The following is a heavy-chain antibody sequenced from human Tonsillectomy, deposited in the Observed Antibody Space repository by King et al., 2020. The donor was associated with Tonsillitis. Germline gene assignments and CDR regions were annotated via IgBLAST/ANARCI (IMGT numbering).Heavy chain of an antibody. CDR2: SSSSGSTI. V-gene: IGHV3-11*01. Sequence: VQLVEAGGGLVKPGGPLRLSCVASGSTFSDYYMSWIRQAPGKGLEWVSYSSSSGSTIYYADSVKGRFTLSRDNAKNSLYLQMKSLRAVDTAVSYCARTEIEWELLGAMDVWGQGTTVTVSS. CDR1: GSTFSDYY. CDR3: ARTEIEWELLGAMDV. D-gene: IGHD1-26*01. J-gene: IGHJ6*02.